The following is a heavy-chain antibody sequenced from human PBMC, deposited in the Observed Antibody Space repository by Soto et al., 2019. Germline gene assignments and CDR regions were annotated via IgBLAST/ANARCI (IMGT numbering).Heavy chain of an antibody. J-gene: IGHJ4*02. CDR1: GFTFSNAW. D-gene: IGHD2-8*01. V-gene: IGHV3-15*01. CDR2: IKSKTDGGTT. Sequence: GGSLRLSCAASGFTFSNAWMSWVRQAPGKGLEWVGRIKSKTDGGTTDYAAHVKGRFTISRDDSKNTLYLQMNSLKTEDTAVYYCTTALGGGVLMVYAMDYWGQGTLVTVSS. CDR3: TTALGGGVLMVYAMDY.